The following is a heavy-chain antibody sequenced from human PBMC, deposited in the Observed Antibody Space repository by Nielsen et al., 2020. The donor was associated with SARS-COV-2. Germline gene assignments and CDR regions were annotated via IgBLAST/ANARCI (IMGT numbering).Heavy chain of an antibody. J-gene: IGHJ4*02. CDR2: IWYDGSNK. Sequence: GESLKISCAASGFTFSSYGMHWVRQAPGKGLEWVAVIWYDGSNKYYADSVKGRFTISRDNSKNTLYLQMNSLRAEDTAVYYCARDSDSSSRLDYWGQGTLVTVSS. V-gene: IGHV3-33*01. CDR3: ARDSDSSSRLDY. CDR1: GFTFSSYG. D-gene: IGHD6-13*01.